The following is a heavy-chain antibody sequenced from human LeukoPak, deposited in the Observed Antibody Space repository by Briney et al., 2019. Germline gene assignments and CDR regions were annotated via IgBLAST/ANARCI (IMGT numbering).Heavy chain of an antibody. J-gene: IGHJ6*03. D-gene: IGHD5-18*01. CDR2: IFYSGST. CDR3: ARGTIGYSYGSDYYYYMDV. V-gene: IGHV4-59*08. Sequence: SETLSLTCTVSGGSISSYYWSWIRQPPGKGLEWIGFIFYSGSTNYNPSLKSRVTISVDSSKNQFSLKLSSVTAADTAVYYCARGTIGYSYGSDYYYYMDVWGKGTTVTVSS. CDR1: GGSISSYY.